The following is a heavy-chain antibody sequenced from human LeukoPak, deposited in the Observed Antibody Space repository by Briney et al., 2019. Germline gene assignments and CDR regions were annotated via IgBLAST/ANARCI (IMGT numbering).Heavy chain of an antibody. CDR1: GISLSNYA. Sequence: GGSLRLSCVVSGISLSNYAMTWVRQAPGKGLEWVSYISERGGGTTYADSVKGRFTISRDTSLNTLYLQMNNLRAEDTAVHFCAKRGVVIRGILVIGYHQEAYHYDFWGQGVLVTVSS. CDR3: AKRGVVIRGILVIGYHQEAYHYDF. J-gene: IGHJ4*02. V-gene: IGHV3-23*01. D-gene: IGHD3-10*01. CDR2: ISERGGGT.